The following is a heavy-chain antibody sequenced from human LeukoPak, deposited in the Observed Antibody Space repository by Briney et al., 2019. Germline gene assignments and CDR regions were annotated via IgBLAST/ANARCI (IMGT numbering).Heavy chain of an antibody. CDR3: AKGRSSAIRDFDY. D-gene: IGHD2-2*01. CDR1: GGSFSGYY. CDR2: INHSGST. V-gene: IGHV4-34*01. Sequence: PSETLSLTCAVYGGSFSGYYWSWIRQPPGKGLEWIGEINHSGSTDYNPSLKSRVTISVDTSKNQFSLKLSSVTAADTAVYYCAKGRSSAIRDFDYWGQGSLVTVSS. J-gene: IGHJ4*02.